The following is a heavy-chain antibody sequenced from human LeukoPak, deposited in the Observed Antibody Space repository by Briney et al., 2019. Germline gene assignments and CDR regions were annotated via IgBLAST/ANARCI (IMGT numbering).Heavy chain of an antibody. V-gene: IGHV4-39*01. D-gene: IGHD2-2*01. J-gene: IGHJ5*02. Sequence: SETLSLTCTVSGGSTRSSSYYWGWIRQPPGKGLEWIGNIYYSGSTYYNPPLKSRVTISVDTSKNQFSLKLSSVTAADTAVYYCARAYCSSTSCYLGGFDPWGQGTLVTVSS. CDR1: GGSTRSSSYY. CDR2: IYYSGST. CDR3: ARAYCSSTSCYLGGFDP.